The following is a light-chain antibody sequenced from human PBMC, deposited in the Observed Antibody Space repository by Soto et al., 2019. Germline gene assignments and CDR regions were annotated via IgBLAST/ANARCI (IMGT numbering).Light chain of an antibody. CDR3: SSYTSSNTFYV. CDR1: SSDLGTYNY. V-gene: IGLV2-14*01. CDR2: QVS. J-gene: IGLJ1*01. Sequence: QSALTQPASVSGSPGQSITISCTGTSSDLGTYNYVSWYQQHPDKAPKLMIYQVSNRPSGVSNRFSGSKSGNTASLTISGLQAEDEADYYCSSYTSSNTFYVFGTGTKVTVL.